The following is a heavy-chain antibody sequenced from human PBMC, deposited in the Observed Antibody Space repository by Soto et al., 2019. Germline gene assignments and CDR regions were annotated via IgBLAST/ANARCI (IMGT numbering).Heavy chain of an antibody. D-gene: IGHD5-12*01. CDR3: ARWAVEMATIDY. V-gene: IGHV1-3*01. Sequence: ASVQVSCKASGYTFTSYAMHWVRQAPGQRLEWMGWINAGNGNTKYSQKFQGRVTITRDTSASTAYMELSSLRSEDTAVYYCARWAVEMATIDYWGQGTLVTVSS. J-gene: IGHJ4*02. CDR2: INAGNGNT. CDR1: GYTFTSYA.